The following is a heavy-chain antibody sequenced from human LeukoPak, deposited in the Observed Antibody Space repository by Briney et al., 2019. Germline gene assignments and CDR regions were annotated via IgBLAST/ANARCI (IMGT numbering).Heavy chain of an antibody. CDR3: AKDDMVRGVIITSYFDY. Sequence: GGSLRLSCAASGFTFSSYWMHWVRQAPGKGLVWVSRINSDGTGTIYADSVKGRFTISRDNAKNTLYLQMNSLRAEDTAVYYCAKDDMVRGVIITSYFDYWGQGTLVTVSS. D-gene: IGHD3-10*01. CDR2: INSDGTGT. J-gene: IGHJ4*02. CDR1: GFTFSSYW. V-gene: IGHV3-74*01.